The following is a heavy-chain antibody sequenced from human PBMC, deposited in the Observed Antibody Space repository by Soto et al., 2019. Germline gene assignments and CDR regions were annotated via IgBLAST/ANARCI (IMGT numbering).Heavy chain of an antibody. CDR3: TRSGGGSNVNFDY. J-gene: IGHJ4*02. D-gene: IGHD2-15*01. CDR2: ISADSDYI. V-gene: IGHV1-8*02. CDR1: GYSYD. Sequence: GASVKVSCKTAGYSYDITWVRQAPGQGLECMGWISADSDYIKPAQKVLGRVTMTRNTAISTAYMELSSLRSEDTAVYYCTRSGGGSNVNFDYWGQGTLVTVSS.